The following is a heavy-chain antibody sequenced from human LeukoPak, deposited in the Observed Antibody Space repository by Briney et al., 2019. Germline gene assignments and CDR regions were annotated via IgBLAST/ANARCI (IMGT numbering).Heavy chain of an antibody. CDR1: GYSISSGYY. CDR3: ARGGPIAAAGWFDP. D-gene: IGHD6-13*01. CDR2: IYHSEST. V-gene: IGHV4-38-2*02. J-gene: IGHJ5*02. Sequence: ASETLSLTCTVSGYSISSGYYWGWIRQPPGKGLEWIGSIYHSESTYYNPSLKSRVTISVDTSQNQFSLKVKSVTAADTAVYYCARGGPIAAAGWFDPWGQGTLVTVSS.